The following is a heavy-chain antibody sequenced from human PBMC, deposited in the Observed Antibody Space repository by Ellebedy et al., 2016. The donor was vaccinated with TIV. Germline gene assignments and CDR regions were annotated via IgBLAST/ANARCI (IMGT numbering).Heavy chain of an antibody. V-gene: IGHV1-18*01. Sequence: ASVKVSXXASGYTFTNYGVGWVRQAPGQGPEWMGWISAENGRTKYAQKLQGRVTMTTDTSTSTAYMELRSLRFDDTAVYYCARAYSYPVAGPVGYWGQGTLVTVSS. J-gene: IGHJ4*02. CDR3: ARAYSYPVAGPVGY. D-gene: IGHD6-19*01. CDR1: GYTFTNYG. CDR2: ISAENGRT.